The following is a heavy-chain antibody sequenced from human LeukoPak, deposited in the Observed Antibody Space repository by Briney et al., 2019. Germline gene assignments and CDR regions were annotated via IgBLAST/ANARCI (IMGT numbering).Heavy chain of an antibody. V-gene: IGHV4-4*02. CDR3: ARDIWYYYGSGSYYSYYYGMDV. J-gene: IGHJ6*02. CDR1: GGSISSSNW. D-gene: IGHD3-10*01. Sequence: PSETLSLTCAVSGGSISSSNWWSWVRQPPGKGLEWIGEIYHSGSTNYNPSLKSRVTISVDKSKNQFSLKLSSVTAADTAVYYCARDIWYYYGSGSYYSYYYGMDVWGQGTTVSVSS. CDR2: IYHSGST.